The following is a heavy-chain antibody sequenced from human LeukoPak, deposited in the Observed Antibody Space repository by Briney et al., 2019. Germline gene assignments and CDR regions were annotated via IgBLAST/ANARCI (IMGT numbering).Heavy chain of an antibody. J-gene: IGHJ4*02. CDR2: IKSKTDGGTT. V-gene: IGHV3-15*01. Sequence: GGSLRLSCAASGFTFSNAWMSWVRQAPGKGLEWVGRIKSKTDGGTTDYAAPVKGRFTISRDDSKNTLYLQMNSLRAEDTAVYYCAKARLYYSGSYPADYWGQGTLVTVSS. D-gene: IGHD1-26*01. CDR1: GFTFSNAW. CDR3: AKARLYYSGSYPADY.